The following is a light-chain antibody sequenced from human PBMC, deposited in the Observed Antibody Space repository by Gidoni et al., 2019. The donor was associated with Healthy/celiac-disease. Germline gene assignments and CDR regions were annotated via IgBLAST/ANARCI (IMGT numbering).Light chain of an antibody. CDR2: AAS. J-gene: IGKJ2*01. V-gene: IGKV1-39*01. Sequence: DIQMTKSPSSLSASVGDRVTITCRASQIIISYLNWYQQKPGKAPKLLIYAASSLQSGVPSRFSGSGSGTDFTLTSSSLQPEDFATYYCQKSYSTPRTFGQGTKLEIK. CDR1: QIIISY. CDR3: QKSYSTPRT.